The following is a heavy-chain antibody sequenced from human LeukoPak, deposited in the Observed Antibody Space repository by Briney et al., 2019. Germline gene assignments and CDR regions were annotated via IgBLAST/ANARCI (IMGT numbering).Heavy chain of an antibody. D-gene: IGHD2-2*01. Sequence: GASVKVSCKASGYTFTSYGISWVRQAPGQGLEWVGWISAYNGNTNYAQKLQGRVTMTTDTSTSTAYMELRSLRSDDTAVYYCARGSAGYCSSTSCYAEDYWGQGTLVTVSS. CDR2: ISAYNGNT. CDR1: GYTFTSYG. V-gene: IGHV1-18*04. J-gene: IGHJ4*02. CDR3: ARGSAGYCSSTSCYAEDY.